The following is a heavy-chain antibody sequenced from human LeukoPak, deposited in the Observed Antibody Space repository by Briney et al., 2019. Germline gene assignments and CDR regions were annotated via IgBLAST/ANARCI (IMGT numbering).Heavy chain of an antibody. CDR2: IYYSGST. J-gene: IGHJ4*02. V-gene: IGHV4-59*12. CDR1: GGSISSYY. Sequence: SETLSLTCTVSGGSISSYYWSWIRQPPGKGLEWIAYIYYSGSTNYNPSLKSRVTISVDTSKNQFSLKLSSVTAADTAVYYCARAGGYYDSSGYYYFDYWGQGTLVTVSS. CDR3: ARAGGYYDSSGYYYFDY. D-gene: IGHD3-22*01.